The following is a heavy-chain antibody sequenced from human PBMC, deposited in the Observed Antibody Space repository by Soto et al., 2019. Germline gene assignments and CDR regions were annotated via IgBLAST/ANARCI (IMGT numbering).Heavy chain of an antibody. V-gene: IGHV1-69*13. CDR3: ARSIVGATQTYYYYYGMDV. Sequence: SVKVSCKASGGTFSSYAISWVRQAPGQGLEWMGGIIPIFGTANYAQKFQGRVTITADESTGTAYMELSSLRSEDTAVYYCARSIVGATQTYYYYYGMDVWGQGTTVTVSS. J-gene: IGHJ6*02. CDR2: IIPIFGTA. CDR1: GGTFSSYA. D-gene: IGHD1-26*01.